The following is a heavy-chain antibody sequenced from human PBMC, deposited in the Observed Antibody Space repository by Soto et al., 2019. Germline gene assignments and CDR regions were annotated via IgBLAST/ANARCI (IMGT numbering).Heavy chain of an antibody. CDR1: GFTFSSYA. V-gene: IGHV3-30-3*01. CDR2: ISYDGSNK. Sequence: PGGSLRLSCAASGFTFSSYAMHWVRQAPGKGLEWVAVISYDGSNKYYADSVKGRFTISRDNSKNTLYLQMNSLRAEDTAVYYCARVRVGDFWSGYYGYYYGMDVWGQGTTVTVSS. CDR3: ARVRVGDFWSGYYGYYYGMDV. D-gene: IGHD3-3*01. J-gene: IGHJ6*02.